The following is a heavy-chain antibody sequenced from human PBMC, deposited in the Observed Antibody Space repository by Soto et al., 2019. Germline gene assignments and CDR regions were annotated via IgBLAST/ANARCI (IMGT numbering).Heavy chain of an antibody. J-gene: IGHJ4*02. V-gene: IGHV4-59*08. D-gene: IGHD4-17*01. CDR2: IYYNGRT. CDR3: ARHAAVTSSPLDC. CDR1: GGSINNYY. Sequence: QVQLQESGPGLVKPSETLSLTCTVSGGSINNYYWSWIRQPPGRGLEWIAYIYYNGRTNYHPSLKSRVTISVDTSKSQFSLKLSSVTAADTAVYYCARHAAVTSSPLDCWGQGTLVTVSS.